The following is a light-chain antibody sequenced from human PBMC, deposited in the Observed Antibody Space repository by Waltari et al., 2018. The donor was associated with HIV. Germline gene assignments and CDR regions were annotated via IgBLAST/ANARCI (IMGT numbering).Light chain of an antibody. CDR3: QQYNSSPLT. CDR1: QSVSSNY. Sequence: EIVLTQSPGALSLSPGDRATLSCRASQSVSSNYLAWYQYKPGQAHRLRVYDASIRATGIPDRFSGGGSGTDFTLTISRLEPEDFAVYYCQQYNSSPLTFGGGTKVEIK. J-gene: IGKJ4*01. V-gene: IGKV3-20*01. CDR2: DAS.